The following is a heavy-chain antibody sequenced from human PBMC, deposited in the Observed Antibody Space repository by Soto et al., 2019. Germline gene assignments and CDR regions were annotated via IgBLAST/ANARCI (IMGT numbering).Heavy chain of an antibody. Sequence: PSETLSLTCAVYGGSFSGYYWSWIRQPPGKGLEWIGEINHSGSTNYNPSLKSRVTISVDTSKNQFSLKLSSVTAADTAVYYCASGDYDFWSGYQALTYWGQGTLVTVSS. V-gene: IGHV4-34*01. CDR3: ASGDYDFWSGYQALTY. CDR1: GGSFSGYY. J-gene: IGHJ4*02. CDR2: INHSGST. D-gene: IGHD3-3*01.